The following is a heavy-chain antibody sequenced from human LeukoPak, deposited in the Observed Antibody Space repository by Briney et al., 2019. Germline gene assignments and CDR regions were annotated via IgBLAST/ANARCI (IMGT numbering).Heavy chain of an antibody. J-gene: IGHJ4*02. CDR1: GYTFTSYG. CDR2: ISAYNGNT. D-gene: IGHD2-8*01. CDR3: ARDLPGVCYFDY. V-gene: IGHV1-18*01. Sequence: ASVKVSCKASGYTFTSYGISWGRQGPRPGLERMGWISAYNGNTNYAQKLQGRVTMTTDTSTSTACMELRSLRSDDTAVYYCARDLPGVCYFDYWGQGTLVTVSS.